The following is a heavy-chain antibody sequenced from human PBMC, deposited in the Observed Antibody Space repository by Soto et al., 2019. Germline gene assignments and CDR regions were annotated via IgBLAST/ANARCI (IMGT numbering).Heavy chain of an antibody. CDR1: GFSFSIYG. Sequence: HPGGSLRLSCAASGFSFSIYGMHWVRQAPGKGLEWVAFISYDGSNKYYADSVKGRFTISRDNAKNTLYLQMNSLRAEDTAVYYCARGLFLDYWGQGTRVTVSS. D-gene: IGHD3-3*01. J-gene: IGHJ4*02. V-gene: IGHV3-30*03. CDR2: ISYDGSNK. CDR3: ARGLFLDY.